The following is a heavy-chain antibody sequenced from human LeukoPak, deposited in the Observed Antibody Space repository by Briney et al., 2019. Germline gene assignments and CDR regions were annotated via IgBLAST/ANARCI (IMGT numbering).Heavy chain of an antibody. Sequence: SETLSLTCTVSGGSISSYYWSWIRQPPGKGLEWIGYIYYSGGTNYNPSLKSRVTISVDTSKNQFSLKLSSVTAADTAVYYCARLDYYDSSGYYRAFDIWGQGTMVTVSS. CDR1: GGSISSYY. D-gene: IGHD3-22*01. CDR3: ARLDYYDSSGYYRAFDI. J-gene: IGHJ3*02. V-gene: IGHV4-59*08. CDR2: IYYSGGT.